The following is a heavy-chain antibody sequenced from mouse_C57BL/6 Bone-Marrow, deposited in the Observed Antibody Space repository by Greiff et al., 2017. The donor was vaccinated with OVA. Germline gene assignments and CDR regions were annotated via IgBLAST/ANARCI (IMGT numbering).Heavy chain of an antibody. J-gene: IGHJ2*01. Sequence: QVQLQQPGAELVKPGASVKLSCKASGYTFTSYWMQWVKQRPGQGLEWIGEIDPSDSYTNYNQKFKGKATLTVDTSSSTAYMQLSRLTSEDSAVYYCARWDWSFDYWGQGTTLTVSS. CDR3: ARWDWSFDY. V-gene: IGHV1-50*01. CDR2: IDPSDSYT. CDR1: GYTFTSYW. D-gene: IGHD4-1*01.